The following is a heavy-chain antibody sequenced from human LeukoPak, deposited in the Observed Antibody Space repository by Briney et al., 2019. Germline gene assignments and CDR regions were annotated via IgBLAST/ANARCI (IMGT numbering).Heavy chain of an antibody. J-gene: IGHJ4*02. CDR2: SYHSGST. V-gene: IGHV4-30-2*01. CDR3: ARGYDSSGYYFDY. CDR1: GGSISSGGYS. Sequence: SETLSLTCAVSGGSISSGGYSWRWIRQPPGKGLEWIGYSYHSGSTYYNPSLKSRVTISVDRSKNQFSLKLSSVTAADTAVYYCARGYDSSGYYFDYWGQGTLVTVSS. D-gene: IGHD3-22*01.